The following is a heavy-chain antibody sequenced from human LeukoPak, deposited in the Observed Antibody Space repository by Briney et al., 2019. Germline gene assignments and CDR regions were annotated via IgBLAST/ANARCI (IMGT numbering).Heavy chain of an antibody. CDR3: GRDRNYSIDY. Sequence: GGSLRLSCAASGFTFRTTWMHWVRQAPGKGLVWASRINTDGTTTYADSVQGRFTIFRDNTKNTLYLQMDSLRVEDTAVYYCGRDRNYSIDYWGQGTLVTVSS. V-gene: IGHV3-74*01. CDR1: GFTFRTTW. D-gene: IGHD2-15*01. J-gene: IGHJ4*02. CDR2: INTDGTT.